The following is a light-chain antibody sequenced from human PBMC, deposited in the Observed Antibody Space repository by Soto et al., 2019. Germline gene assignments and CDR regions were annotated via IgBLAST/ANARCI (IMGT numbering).Light chain of an antibody. Sequence: EIVLTQSPGTLSLSPGERATLSCRASQSVTSNYLAWYQQKPGQAPRLLIFGSYSRATGIPDRFSGSGSGTEVTLTINRLEPEDVVVYYCQLYGSSTLYTFGQGTKLEIK. CDR3: QLYGSSTLYT. J-gene: IGKJ2*01. CDR2: GSY. CDR1: QSVTSNY. V-gene: IGKV3-20*01.